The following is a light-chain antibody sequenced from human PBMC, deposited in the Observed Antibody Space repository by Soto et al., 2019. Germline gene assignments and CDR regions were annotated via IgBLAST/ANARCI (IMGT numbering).Light chain of an antibody. J-gene: IGLJ1*01. V-gene: IGLV2-14*01. CDR1: SSDVGGYNY. CDR2: DVS. Sequence: QAALTQPASVSGSPGQSITISCTGTSSDVGGYNYVSWYQQHPGKAPKLMIYDVSNRPPGVSNRFSGSKSGNTASLTISGLQAEDEADYYCRSYTSSSTYVFGTGTKLTVL. CDR3: RSYTSSSTYV.